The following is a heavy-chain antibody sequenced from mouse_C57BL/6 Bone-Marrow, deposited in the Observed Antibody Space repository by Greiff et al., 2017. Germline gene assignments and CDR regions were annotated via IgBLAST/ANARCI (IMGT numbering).Heavy chain of an antibody. CDR1: GFTFSSYT. Sequence: DVKLVESGGGLVKPGGSLKLSCAASGFTFSSYTMSWVRQTPEKRLEWVATISGGGGNSYYPDSVKGRFTIARDNAKNTLYQQMSSLRSADTALYYCARHSPYYHFSFAYWGQGTLVTVSA. V-gene: IGHV5-9*01. J-gene: IGHJ3*01. D-gene: IGHD1-1*01. CDR2: ISGGGGNS. CDR3: ARHSPYYHFSFAY.